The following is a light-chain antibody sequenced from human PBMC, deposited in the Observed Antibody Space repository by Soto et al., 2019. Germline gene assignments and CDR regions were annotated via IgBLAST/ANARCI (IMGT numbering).Light chain of an antibody. CDR3: QQYGSSLRT. CDR1: QSVGGNY. V-gene: IGKV3-20*01. Sequence: EIVLTQSPGTLSLSPGERATLSCRASQSVGGNYLAWYQQKPGQAPRLLVYAASTRATVIPDRFSGSGSGTDFSLTISRLEPEAFAVYYCQQYGSSLRTFGQGTKLEIK. J-gene: IGKJ2*01. CDR2: AAS.